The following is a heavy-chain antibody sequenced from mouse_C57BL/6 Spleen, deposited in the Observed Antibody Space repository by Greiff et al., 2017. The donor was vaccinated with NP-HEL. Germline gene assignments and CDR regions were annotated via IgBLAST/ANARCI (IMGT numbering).Heavy chain of an antibody. J-gene: IGHJ2*01. Sequence: EVKLVESGPGLVKPSQSLSLTCSVTGYSITSGYYWNWIRQSPGNKLEWMGYISYDGSNNYNPSLKNRISITRDTSKNQFFLKLNSVTTEDTATYYCARVYDGYSSLYYFDYWGQGTTLTVSS. D-gene: IGHD2-3*01. V-gene: IGHV3-6*01. CDR3: ARVYDGYSSLYYFDY. CDR1: GYSITSGYY. CDR2: ISYDGSN.